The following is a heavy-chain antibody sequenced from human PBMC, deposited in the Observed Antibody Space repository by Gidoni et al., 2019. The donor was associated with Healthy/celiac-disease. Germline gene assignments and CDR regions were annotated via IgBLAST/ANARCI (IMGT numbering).Heavy chain of an antibody. J-gene: IGHJ4*02. CDR3: ARRVIGAADFDY. CDR1: GYSFTRYW. Sequence: EVQLVQSGAEVKKPGESLRISCKGSGYSFTRYWISWVRQMPGKGREWMGRIDPSDSYTNYSPSFQGHFTISADKSISTAYLQWSSLKASDTAMYYCARRVIGAADFDYWGQGTLVTVSS. V-gene: IGHV5-10-1*01. D-gene: IGHD6-13*01. CDR2: IDPSDSYT.